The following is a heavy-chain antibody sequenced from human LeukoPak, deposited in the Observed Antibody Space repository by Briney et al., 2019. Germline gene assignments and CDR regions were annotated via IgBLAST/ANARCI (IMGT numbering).Heavy chain of an antibody. V-gene: IGHV1-69*13. CDR2: IIPIFGTT. Sequence: SVKVSCKASGGTFTSYAISWVRQAPGQGLEWMGGIIPIFGTTNYAQTFQDRVTITADDPPSTVYLELSSLRSEDTAVYYCGKVESAYCGGVNCYFNWLDTWGQGTLVTVSS. CDR1: GGTFTSYA. D-gene: IGHD2-21*01. CDR3: GKVESAYCGGVNCYFNWLDT. J-gene: IGHJ5*02.